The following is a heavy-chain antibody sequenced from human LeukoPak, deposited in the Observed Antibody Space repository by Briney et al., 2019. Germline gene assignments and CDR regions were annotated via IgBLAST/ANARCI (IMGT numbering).Heavy chain of an antibody. Sequence: ASVKVSCKASGYTFTSYGISWVRQAPGQGLEWMGWISAYNGNTNYAQKLQGRVTMTTDTSTSTAYMELRSLRSDDTAVYYCARDRSYYYGSGSYTGTVTDWGQGTLVTVSS. CDR2: ISAYNGNT. D-gene: IGHD3-10*01. CDR3: ARDRSYYYGSGSYTGTVTD. J-gene: IGHJ4*02. CDR1: GYTFTSYG. V-gene: IGHV1-18*01.